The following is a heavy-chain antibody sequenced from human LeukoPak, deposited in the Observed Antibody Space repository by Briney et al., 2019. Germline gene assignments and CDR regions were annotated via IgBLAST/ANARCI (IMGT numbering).Heavy chain of an antibody. D-gene: IGHD4-11*01. V-gene: IGHV3-21*01. CDR3: ARGDNNFHWFDP. J-gene: IGHJ5*02. CDR1: GFNFDTFS. CDR2: ITGRSSSI. Sequence: GGSLRISCAASGFNFDTFSMNWVRQAPGKGLEWVSSITGRSSSIYYTDSVKGRFTISRDNAQNSLYLQMNSLRVEDTAVYYCARGDNNFHWFDPWGQGTLVTVSS.